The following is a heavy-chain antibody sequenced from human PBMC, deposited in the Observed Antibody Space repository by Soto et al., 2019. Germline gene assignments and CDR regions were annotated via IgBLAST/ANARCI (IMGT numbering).Heavy chain of an antibody. CDR3: ASGQQLAPGDYYGMDV. J-gene: IGHJ6*02. V-gene: IGHV1-2*04. Sequence: QVQLVQSGAEVKKPGASVKVSCKASGYTFTGYYMHWVRQAPGQGLEWMGWINPNSGGTNYAQKFQGWVTMTRDTSISTAYMERSRLRSDDTAVYYCASGQQLAPGDYYGMDVWGQGTTVTVSS. D-gene: IGHD6-13*01. CDR1: GYTFTGYY. CDR2: INPNSGGT.